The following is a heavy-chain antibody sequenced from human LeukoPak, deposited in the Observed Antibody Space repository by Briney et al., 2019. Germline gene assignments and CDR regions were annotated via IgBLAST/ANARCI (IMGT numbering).Heavy chain of an antibody. V-gene: IGHV1-69*06. CDR3: AIPGSPDPTYYYYYMDV. CDR1: GGTFSSYA. CDR2: IIPIFGTA. J-gene: IGHJ6*03. D-gene: IGHD6-25*01. Sequence: ASVKVSCKASGGTFSSYAISWVRQAPGQGLEWMGGIIPIFGTANYAQKFQGRVTITADKSTSTAYMELSSLRPEDTAVYYCAIPGSPDPTYYYYYMDVWGKGTTVTVSS.